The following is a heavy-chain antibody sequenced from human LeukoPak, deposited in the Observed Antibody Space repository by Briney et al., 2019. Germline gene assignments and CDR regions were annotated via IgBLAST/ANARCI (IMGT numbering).Heavy chain of an antibody. D-gene: IGHD3-10*01. J-gene: IGHJ4*02. Sequence: GGSLRLSCAASGFTFSDYYMSWIRQAPGKGLEWVSYISSSSSYTNYADSVKGRFTISRDNSKNTLYLQMNSLRAEDTAVYYCAKDRAYGSGSYDYWGQGTLVTVSS. V-gene: IGHV3-11*06. CDR3: AKDRAYGSGSYDY. CDR2: ISSSSSYT. CDR1: GFTFSDYY.